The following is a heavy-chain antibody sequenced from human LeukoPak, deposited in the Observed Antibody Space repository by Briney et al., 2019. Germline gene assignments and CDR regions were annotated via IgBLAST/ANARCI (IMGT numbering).Heavy chain of an antibody. CDR1: NYFISSGYY. D-gene: IGHD3-10*01. CDR2: IYHSGST. Sequence: SETLSLTCTVSNYFISSGYYWGWIRQPPGRGLEWIGSIYHSGSTYYNPSLKSRVTISVDTSKNQFSLKLSSVTAADTAVYYCAREGLWFGETWGQGTLVTVSS. CDR3: AREGLWFGET. J-gene: IGHJ5*02. V-gene: IGHV4-38-2*02.